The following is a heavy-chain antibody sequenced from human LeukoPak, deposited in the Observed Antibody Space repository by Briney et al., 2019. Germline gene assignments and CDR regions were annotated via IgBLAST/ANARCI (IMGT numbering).Heavy chain of an antibody. D-gene: IGHD2-21*02. CDR2: IYYSGST. CDR3: ARVKYCGGDCYSGGNWFDP. J-gene: IGHJ5*02. Sequence: KPSETLSLTCTVSGGSISSGDYYGSWIRQPPGKGLEWIGYIYYSGSTYYNPSLKSRVTISVDTSKNQFSLKLSSVTAADTAVYYCARVKYCGGDCYSGGNWFDPWGQGTLVTVSS. CDR1: GGSISSGDYY. V-gene: IGHV4-30-4*01.